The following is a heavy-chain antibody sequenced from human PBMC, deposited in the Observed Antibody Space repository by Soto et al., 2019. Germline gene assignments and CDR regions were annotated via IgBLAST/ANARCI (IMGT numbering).Heavy chain of an antibody. D-gene: IGHD2-8*01. Sequence: QVQLQESGPGLVKPSGTLSLTCTVSGGSISSYYWSWIRQPPGKGLEWIGYIYYSGGTNYNPSLKSRVTISVDTSKNQFSLKLSSVTAADTAVYYCARGEGQYDFDYWGQGTLVTVSS. CDR3: ARGEGQYDFDY. CDR2: IYYSGGT. J-gene: IGHJ4*02. V-gene: IGHV4-59*01. CDR1: GGSISSYY.